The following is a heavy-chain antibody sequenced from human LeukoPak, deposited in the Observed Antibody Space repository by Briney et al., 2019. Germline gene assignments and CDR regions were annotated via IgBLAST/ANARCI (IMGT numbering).Heavy chain of an antibody. V-gene: IGHV3-7*03. CDR2: IKQDGSEK. Sequence: PGGSLRLSCAASGFTFSSYRMSWVRQAPGKGLEWVANIKQDGSEKYYVDSVKGRFTISRDNAKNSLYLQMNSLRAEDTAVYYCARDLSMWGSSSSPDYWGQGTLVTVSS. D-gene: IGHD6-6*01. J-gene: IGHJ4*02. CDR3: ARDLSMWGSSSSPDY. CDR1: GFTFSSYR.